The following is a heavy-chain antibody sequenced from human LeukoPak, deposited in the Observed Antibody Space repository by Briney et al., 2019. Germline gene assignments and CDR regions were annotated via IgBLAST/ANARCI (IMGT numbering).Heavy chain of an antibody. J-gene: IGHJ5*02. V-gene: IGHV1-18*01. D-gene: IGHD4-23*01. CDR2: ISAYNGNT. Sequence: ASVKVSCKASGYTFTSYGISWVRQAPGQGLEWMGWISAYNGNTNYAQKLQGRVTMTTDTSTSTAYMELRSLRSDDTAVYYCARDHDGGNRDPLGWFDPWGQGTLVTVSS. CDR1: GYTFTSYG. CDR3: ARDHDGGNRDPLGWFDP.